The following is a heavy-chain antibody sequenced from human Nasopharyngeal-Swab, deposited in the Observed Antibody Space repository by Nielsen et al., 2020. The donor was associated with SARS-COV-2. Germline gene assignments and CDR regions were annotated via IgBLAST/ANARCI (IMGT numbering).Heavy chain of an antibody. V-gene: IGHV4-39*02. Sequence: SETLSPTCTVSGGSLSSSNYYWGWIRQPPGKGLEWIGTVSYSGPTYYNPSLKSRVTMSADTSKNHFSLRLTSVTAADTAVYYCGRLTKTTVTRRLYFDYWGQGTLVTVSS. CDR2: VSYSGPT. CDR1: GGSLSSSNYY. J-gene: IGHJ4*02. D-gene: IGHD4-11*01. CDR3: GRLTKTTVTRRLYFDY.